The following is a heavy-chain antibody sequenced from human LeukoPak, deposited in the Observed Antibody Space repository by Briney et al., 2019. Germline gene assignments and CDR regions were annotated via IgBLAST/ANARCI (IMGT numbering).Heavy chain of an antibody. CDR1: GFTFSSYW. Sequence: PGGSLRLSCAASGFTFSSYWMSWVRQAPGKGLEWVATIKNDGSEKNYEDSVKGRFTISRDNSKNTLYLQMNSLRAEDTAVYYCANWNDERSWGQGTLVTVSS. V-gene: IGHV3-7*02. CDR3: ANWNDERS. J-gene: IGHJ5*02. D-gene: IGHD1-1*01. CDR2: IKNDGSEK.